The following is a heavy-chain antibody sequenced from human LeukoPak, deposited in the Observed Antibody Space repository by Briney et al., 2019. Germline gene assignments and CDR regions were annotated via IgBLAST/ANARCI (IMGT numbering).Heavy chain of an antibody. V-gene: IGHV3-21*01. CDR1: GFTFASYA. CDR3: ARDSGSEALDY. CDR2: ISSSSSYI. D-gene: IGHD6-25*01. Sequence: GGSLRLSCAASGFTFASYAMRWVRQAPGKGLEWVSSISSSSSYIYYADSVKGRFTISRDNARNSLYLQMNSLRAEDTAVYYCARDSGSEALDYWGQGTLVTVSS. J-gene: IGHJ4*02.